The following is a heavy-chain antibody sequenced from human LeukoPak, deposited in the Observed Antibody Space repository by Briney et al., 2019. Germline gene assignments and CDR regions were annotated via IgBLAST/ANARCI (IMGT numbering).Heavy chain of an antibody. CDR3: ARDELAHDGMDV. CDR1: GYSFTSYG. Sequence: ASVKVSFKASGYSFTSYGISWARQAPGQGLEWMGWISAYSGNTKYAQKLQDRVTMTTDTSTSTAYMELRSLRSDDTAVYYCARDELAHDGMDVWGQGTTVTVSS. V-gene: IGHV1-18*01. J-gene: IGHJ6*02. CDR2: ISAYSGNT. D-gene: IGHD3-10*01.